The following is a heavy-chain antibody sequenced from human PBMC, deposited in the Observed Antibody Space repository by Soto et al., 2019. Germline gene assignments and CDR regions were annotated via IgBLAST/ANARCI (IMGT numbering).Heavy chain of an antibody. J-gene: IGHJ4*02. CDR1: GFSFSSYR. CDR2: ISSRSSYI. Sequence: PGGSLRLSCAASGFSFSSYRMNWVRQAPGKGLEWVSCISSRSSYIYYADSVKGRFTISRDNSKNTLYLQMNSLRAEDTAVYYCATPYDFWSGPQLDYWGQGTLVTVSS. D-gene: IGHD3-3*01. V-gene: IGHV3-21*01. CDR3: ATPYDFWSGPQLDY.